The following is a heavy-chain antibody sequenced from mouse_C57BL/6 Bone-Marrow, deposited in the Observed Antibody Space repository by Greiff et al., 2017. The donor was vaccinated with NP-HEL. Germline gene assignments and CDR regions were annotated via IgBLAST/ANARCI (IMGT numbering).Heavy chain of an antibody. V-gene: IGHV1-22*01. CDR3: GITTYYFDY. J-gene: IGHJ2*01. Sequence: VQLQQSGPELVKPGASVKMSCKASGYTFTDYNMHWVKQSHGKSLEWIGYINPNNGGTSYNQKFKGKATLTVNKSSSTAYMELRSLTSEDSAVYYCGITTYYFDYWGQGTTLTVSS. CDR2: INPNNGGT. D-gene: IGHD1-1*01. CDR1: GYTFTDYN.